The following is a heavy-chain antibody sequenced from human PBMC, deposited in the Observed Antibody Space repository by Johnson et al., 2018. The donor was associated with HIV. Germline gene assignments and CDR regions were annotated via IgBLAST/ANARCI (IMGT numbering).Heavy chain of an antibody. CDR3: AKGRMGASGSYNV. J-gene: IGHJ3*01. CDR1: GFTFSSYD. D-gene: IGHD1-26*01. V-gene: IGHV3-13*01. CDR2: IGSAGDT. Sequence: VQLVESGGGVVQPGGSLRLSCAASGFTFSSYDMHWVRQATGKGLEWVSGIGSAGDTYYPGSVKGRFTISRDNSKNTLYLQMNSLRAEDTALYYCAKGRMGASGSYNVWGQGTMVTVSS.